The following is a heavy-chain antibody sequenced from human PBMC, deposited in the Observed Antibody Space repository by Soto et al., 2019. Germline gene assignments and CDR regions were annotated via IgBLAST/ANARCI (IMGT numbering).Heavy chain of an antibody. CDR2: IHSTGST. J-gene: IGHJ6*02. Sequence: PSETLSLTCTVSGGSMNTYYWSWTRQPPGKGLQWIGSIHSTGSTNYNPSLRSRVTISLDTSKNQFSLNLNSVTTADTAVYFCARVVSHYGSDNNYYYYGMDVWGQGTTVTVYS. V-gene: IGHV4-59*01. D-gene: IGHD3-10*01. CDR1: GGSMNTYY. CDR3: ARVVSHYGSDNNYYYYGMDV.